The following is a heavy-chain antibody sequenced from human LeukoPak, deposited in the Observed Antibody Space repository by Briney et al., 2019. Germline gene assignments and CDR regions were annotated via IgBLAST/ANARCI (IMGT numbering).Heavy chain of an antibody. CDR3: AKDRSMAAALYDY. J-gene: IGHJ4*02. V-gene: IGHV3-33*06. Sequence: PGGSLRLSCAASGFTFSSYGMHWVRQAPGKGLEWVAVIWYDGSNKYHADSVKGRFTISRDNSKNTLYLQMNSLRAEDTAVYYCAKDRSMAAALYDYWGQGTLVTVSS. CDR2: IWYDGSNK. CDR1: GFTFSSYG. D-gene: IGHD6-13*01.